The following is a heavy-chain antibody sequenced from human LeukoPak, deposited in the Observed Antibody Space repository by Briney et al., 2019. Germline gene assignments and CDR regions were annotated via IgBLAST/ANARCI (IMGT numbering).Heavy chain of an antibody. CDR1: GFTFSNAW. CDR3: TRQQLVFDC. Sequence: PGGSLRLSCAASGFTFSNAWMSWVRQTPGKGLEWVGRIKSKTDGGITDYAAPVKGRFTISRDDSKSTLYLQMSSLKTEDTAVYYCTRQQLVFDCWGQGTLVTVSS. D-gene: IGHD6-13*01. CDR2: IKSKTDGGIT. J-gene: IGHJ4*02. V-gene: IGHV3-15*01.